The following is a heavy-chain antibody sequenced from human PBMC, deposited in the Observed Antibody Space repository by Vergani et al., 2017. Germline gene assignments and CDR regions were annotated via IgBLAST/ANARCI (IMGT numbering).Heavy chain of an antibody. V-gene: IGHV4-31*03. Sequence: VQLQESGPGLVKPSQTLSLTCTVSGGSISSGGYYWSWIRQHPGKGLEWIGYIYYSGSTYYNPSLKSRVTISVDTSKNQFSLKLSSVTAADTAVYYCARDKGGYCSSTSCYSPGWFDPWGQGTLVTVSS. D-gene: IGHD2-2*02. CDR3: ARDKGGYCSSTSCYSPGWFDP. CDR1: GGSISSGGYY. J-gene: IGHJ5*02. CDR2: IYYSGST.